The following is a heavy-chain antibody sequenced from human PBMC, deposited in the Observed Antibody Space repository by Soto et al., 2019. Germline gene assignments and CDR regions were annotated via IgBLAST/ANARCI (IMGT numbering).Heavy chain of an antibody. Sequence: SGPTLVNPTQTLTLTCTFSGFSLSTSGMCVSWIRQPPGKALEWLALIDWDDDKYYSTSLKTRLTISKDTSKNQVVLTMTNMDPVDTATYYCARTRIVGATRHGMDVCGQGTTVTVSS. CDR3: ARTRIVGATRHGMDV. CDR1: GFSLSTSGMC. D-gene: IGHD1-26*01. CDR2: IDWDDDK. J-gene: IGHJ6*02. V-gene: IGHV2-70*01.